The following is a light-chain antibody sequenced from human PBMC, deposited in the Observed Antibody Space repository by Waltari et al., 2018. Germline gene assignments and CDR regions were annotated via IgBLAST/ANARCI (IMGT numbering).Light chain of an antibody. Sequence: FLLTQPPSVSESPGMTVPISCPRPTRRLSTNSVQWYPQRPGSAPTTVIFEDSQTPSGVPDRFSGSVDISSNSASLTISGLETEDEADYYCQSYDGSNPVVFGGGTKLTVL. CDR1: TRRLSTNS. J-gene: IGLJ3*02. CDR2: EDS. V-gene: IGLV6-57*03. CDR3: QSYDGSNPVV.